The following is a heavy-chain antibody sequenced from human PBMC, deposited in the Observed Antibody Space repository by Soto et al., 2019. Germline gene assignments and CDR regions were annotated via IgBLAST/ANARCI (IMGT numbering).Heavy chain of an antibody. CDR1: GGPISRYY. J-gene: IGHJ6*02. D-gene: IGHD6-13*01. Sequence: SETLSLTCTVSGGPISRYYWSSIRQPPGKGLEWIGYIFYSGSTNYNPSLKSRVTISVDTSKNQFSLKLSSVTAADTAVYYCARGGSSWDYYYYGMDVWGQGTTVTVSS. V-gene: IGHV4-59*01. CDR3: ARGGSSWDYYYYGMDV. CDR2: IFYSGST.